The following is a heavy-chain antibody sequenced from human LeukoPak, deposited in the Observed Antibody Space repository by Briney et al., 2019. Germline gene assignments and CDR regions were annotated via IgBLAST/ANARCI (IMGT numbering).Heavy chain of an antibody. CDR3: AAEGGGGTFDI. CDR2: IVVGSGST. CDR1: GFTFTSSA. V-gene: IGHV1-58*02. J-gene: IGHJ3*02. D-gene: IGHD4-23*01. Sequence: GASVKVSCKASGFTFTSSAMQWVRQARGQRLEWIGWIVVGSGSTNYAQKFQERVTITRDMSTSTAYMELSSLRSEDTAVYYCAAEGGGGTFDIWGQGTMVTVSS.